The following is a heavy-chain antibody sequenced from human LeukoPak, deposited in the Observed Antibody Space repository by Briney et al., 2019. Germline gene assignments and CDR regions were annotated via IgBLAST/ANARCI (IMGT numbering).Heavy chain of an antibody. Sequence: PGGSLRLSCAASGFTFSSYGMHWVRQAPGKGLEWVAVIWYDGSNKYYADSVKGRFTISRDNSKNTLYLQMNSLRAADTAVYYCSKLIITGTSSLDYWGQGTLVTVSS. CDR1: GFTFSSYG. D-gene: IGHD1-7*01. J-gene: IGHJ4*02. CDR2: IWYDGSNK. CDR3: SKLIITGTSSLDY. V-gene: IGHV3-33*06.